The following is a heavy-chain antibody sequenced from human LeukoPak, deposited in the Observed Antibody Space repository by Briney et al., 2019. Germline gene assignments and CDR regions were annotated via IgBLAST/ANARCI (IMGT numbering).Heavy chain of an antibody. V-gene: IGHV1-69*13. CDR3: ARDRGGSLDP. J-gene: IGHJ5*02. Sequence: SVKVSCKASGYTFTSYYMHWVRQAPGQGLEWMGGIIPIFGTANYAQKFQGRVTITADESTSTAYMELSSLRSEDTAVYYCARDRGGSLDPWGQGTLVTVSS. CDR2: IIPIFGTA. D-gene: IGHD5-12*01. CDR1: GYTFTSYY.